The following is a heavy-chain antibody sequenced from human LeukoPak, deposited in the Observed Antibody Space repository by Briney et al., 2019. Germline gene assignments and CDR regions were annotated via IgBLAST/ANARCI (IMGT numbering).Heavy chain of an antibody. Sequence: GRSLRLSCAASGFVFGIYGMHWARQAPGKGLEWVAAISYDGSYKYYADSVKGRFTISRDNSKNTLFLQMNSLRAEDTAVYYCAKDSAPSISYFDSWGQGTLVTVSS. J-gene: IGHJ4*02. CDR1: GFVFGIYG. V-gene: IGHV3-30*18. CDR2: ISYDGSYK. CDR3: AKDSAPSISYFDS. D-gene: IGHD2-21*01.